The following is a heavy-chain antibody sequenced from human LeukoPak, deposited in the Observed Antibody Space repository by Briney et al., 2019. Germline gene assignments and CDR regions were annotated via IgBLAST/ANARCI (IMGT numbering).Heavy chain of an antibody. V-gene: IGHV3-43*01. Sequence: GGSLRLSCAASGFTFDDYTMHWVRQVPGKGLEWLSLITWDGVTTYYADSVKGRFTISRDNSQNSLYLTMNSLRTEGTALYYCAKGFYDILTGYYNAEEYHNMDVWGKGTTVTVSS. J-gene: IGHJ6*03. CDR3: AKGFYDILTGYYNAEEYHNMDV. CDR1: GFTFDDYT. D-gene: IGHD3-9*01. CDR2: ITWDGVTT.